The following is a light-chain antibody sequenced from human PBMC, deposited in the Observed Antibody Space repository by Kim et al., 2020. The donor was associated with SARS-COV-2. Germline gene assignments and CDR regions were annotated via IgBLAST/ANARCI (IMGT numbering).Light chain of an antibody. Sequence: ALGQTARISCGGNNIGTKNVHWFQQKPGQAPVVVIYRDANRPSGIPERFSGSNSGNTATLTISRAQAGDEADYYCQVWDSSTARVVFGGGTKLTVL. V-gene: IGLV3-9*01. CDR3: QVWDSSTARVV. J-gene: IGLJ2*01. CDR2: RDA. CDR1: NIGTKN.